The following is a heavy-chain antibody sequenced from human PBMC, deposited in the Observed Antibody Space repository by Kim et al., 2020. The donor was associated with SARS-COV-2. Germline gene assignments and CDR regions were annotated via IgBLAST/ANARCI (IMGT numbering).Heavy chain of an antibody. V-gene: IGHV3-53*01. D-gene: IGHD3-16*01. CDR3: ASGGRGEQPRPFDP. CDR2: IYSGGST. J-gene: IGHJ5*02. Sequence: GGSLRLSCAASGFTVSSNYMSWVRQAPGKGLEWVSVIYSGGSTYYADSVKGRFTISRDNSKNTLYLQMNSLRAEDTAVYYCASGGRGEQPRPFDPWGQGTLVTVSS. CDR1: GFTVSSNY.